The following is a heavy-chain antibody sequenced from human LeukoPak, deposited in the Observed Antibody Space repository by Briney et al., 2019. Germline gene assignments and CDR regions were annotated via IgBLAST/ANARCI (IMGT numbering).Heavy chain of an antibody. Sequence: GGSLRLSCAASGFTFSDYYMSWIRQAPGKGLEWVSYISRSSSYTNYADSVKGRFTISRDNAKNLLYLQMNSLRAEDTAVYFCARGRGSFDIWGQGTMVTVSS. CDR3: ARGRGSFDI. V-gene: IGHV3-11*05. J-gene: IGHJ3*02. CDR2: ISRSSSYT. CDR1: GFTFSDYY.